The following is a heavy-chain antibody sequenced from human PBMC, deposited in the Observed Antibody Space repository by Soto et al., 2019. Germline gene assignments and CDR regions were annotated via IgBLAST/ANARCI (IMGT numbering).Heavy chain of an antibody. CDR3: ARAEIVVVTATHNWFDP. J-gene: IGHJ5*02. CDR2: IIPIFGTA. CDR1: GGTFSSYA. Sequence: ASVKVSCKASGGTFSSYAISWVRQAPGQGLEWMGGIIPIFGTANYAQKFQGRVTITADESTSTAYMELSSLRSEDTAVYYCARAEIVVVTATHNWFDPWGQGTLVTVSS. V-gene: IGHV1-69*13. D-gene: IGHD2-21*02.